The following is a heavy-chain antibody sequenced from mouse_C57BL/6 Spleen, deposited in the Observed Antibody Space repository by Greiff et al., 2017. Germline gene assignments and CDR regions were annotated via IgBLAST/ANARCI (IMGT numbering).Heavy chain of an antibody. V-gene: IGHV1-53*01. J-gene: IGHJ2*01. D-gene: IGHD2-4*01. CDR1: GYTFTSYW. CDR3: ARCGRNDYDAYYYDY. Sequence: VQLQQPGTELVKPGASVKLSCKASGYTFTSYWMHWVKQRPGQGLEWIGNINPSNGGTNYNEKFKSKATLTVDKSSSTAYMQLSSLTSEDSAVYYCARCGRNDYDAYYYDYWGQGTTLTVSS. CDR2: INPSNGGT.